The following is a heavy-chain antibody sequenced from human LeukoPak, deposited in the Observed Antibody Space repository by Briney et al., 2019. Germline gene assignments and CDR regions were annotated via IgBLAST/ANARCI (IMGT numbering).Heavy chain of an antibody. D-gene: IGHD6-6*01. CDR2: ISFSSTHI. Sequence: GGSLRLYCAASGFTFGSYSMNSVRQAPVKCLESVSSISFSSTHIYYADSIQGRFTISRDNAENSLYLQMNSLRAEDTAVYYCARGHNSSSSGFYYYYMDVWGRGTTVTVSS. CDR3: ARGHNSSSSGFYYYYMDV. CDR1: GFTFGSYS. J-gene: IGHJ6*03. V-gene: IGHV3-21*06.